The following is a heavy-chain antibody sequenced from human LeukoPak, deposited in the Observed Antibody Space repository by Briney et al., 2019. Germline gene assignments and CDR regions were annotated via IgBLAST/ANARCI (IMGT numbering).Heavy chain of an antibody. CDR3: ARDLPYYRPPPHAFDI. CDR2: ISAYNGNT. V-gene: IGHV1-18*01. J-gene: IGHJ3*02. CDR1: GYTFTSYG. Sequence: ASVKVSCKASGYTFTSYGISWVRQAPGQGLEWMGWISAYNGNTNYAQKLQGRVTMTTDTSTSTAYMELRSLRSDDTAVYYCARDLPYYRPPPHAFDIRGQGTMVTVSS. D-gene: IGHD3-10*01.